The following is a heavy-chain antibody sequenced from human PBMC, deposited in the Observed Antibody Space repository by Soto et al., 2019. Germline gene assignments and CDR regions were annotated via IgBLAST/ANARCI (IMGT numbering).Heavy chain of an antibody. Sequence: ASVKVSCKASGGTFNRNAISWVRQAPGQGLEWMGGIIPIFGTANYAQKFQGRVTITADESTNTAYMELSRLRSEDTAVYYCARQFDYDSSGYYYACWGQGTLVTVSS. CDR2: IIPIFGTA. CDR3: ARQFDYDSSGYYYAC. D-gene: IGHD3-22*01. CDR1: GGTFNRNA. V-gene: IGHV1-69*13. J-gene: IGHJ4*02.